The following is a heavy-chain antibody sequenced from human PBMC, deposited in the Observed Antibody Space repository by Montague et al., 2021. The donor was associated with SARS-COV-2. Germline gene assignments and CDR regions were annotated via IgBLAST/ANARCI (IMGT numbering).Heavy chain of an antibody. CDR2: IDTSGNT. V-gene: IGHV4-61*02. CDR3: ARRIDYYGIDV. Sequence: TLSLTCTVSGGSISSFCHYWIWIRQPAGKGLVWIGRIDTSGNTKYIPSLKTRVTISVYTSKTQFPLKLSFVTDADTTVYYCARRIDYYGIDVWGQGTTVTVSS. J-gene: IGHJ6*02. CDR1: GGSISSFCHY. D-gene: IGHD1-26*01.